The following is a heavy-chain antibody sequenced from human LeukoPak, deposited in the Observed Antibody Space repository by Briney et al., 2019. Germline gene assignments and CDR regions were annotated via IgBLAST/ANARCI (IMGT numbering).Heavy chain of an antibody. V-gene: IGHV3-7*01. CDR1: GFTFRRYW. D-gene: IGHD4-23*01. J-gene: IGHJ4*02. CDR2: INQDGSEK. CDR3: ATDPRPDSGNFLGFDY. Sequence: GGSLRLSCLASGFTFRRYWMSWVRQAPGKGLEWVANINQDGSEKYYVDSVKGRFTISRDNSKNSLYLQMSSLRAEDAAVYYCATDPRPDSGNFLGFDYWGQGTLVTVSS.